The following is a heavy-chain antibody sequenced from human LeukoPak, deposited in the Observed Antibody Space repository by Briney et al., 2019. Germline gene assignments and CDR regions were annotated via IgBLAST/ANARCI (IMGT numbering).Heavy chain of an antibody. J-gene: IGHJ5*02. D-gene: IGHD1-14*01. V-gene: IGHV1-2*02. CDR1: GYTFTGHY. CDR2: INPNSGVT. Sequence: ASVKVSCKASGYTFTGHYIHWVRQAPGQGVEWMGWINPNSGVTHYAQKFQGRVTMTRDTSISTAYVELSRLTSDDTAVYYCARYLMSGPEHNRFDPWGQGTLVTVYS. CDR3: ARYLMSGPEHNRFDP.